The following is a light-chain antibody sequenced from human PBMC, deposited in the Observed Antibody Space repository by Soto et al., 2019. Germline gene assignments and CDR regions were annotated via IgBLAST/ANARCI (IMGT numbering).Light chain of an antibody. CDR1: QSLLHSNGYNY. CDR3: MQALQTPV. V-gene: IGKV2-28*01. CDR2: LGS. Sequence: DIVMTQSPLSLPVTPGEPASISCRSSQSLLHSNGYNYLDWYLQKPGQSPQLLIYLGSNRASGVPDRFSGSGSGTDFTLKISRVEAEDLGVYYCMQALQTPVFGGGTKVEIK. J-gene: IGKJ4*01.